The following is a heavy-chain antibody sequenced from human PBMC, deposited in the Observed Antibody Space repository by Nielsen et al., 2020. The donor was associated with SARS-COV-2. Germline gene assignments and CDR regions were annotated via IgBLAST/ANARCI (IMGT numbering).Heavy chain of an antibody. V-gene: IGHV3-30*04. D-gene: IGHD3-10*01. Sequence: GGSLRLSCAASGFTFSSYAMHWVRQAPGKGLEWVAVISYDGSNKYYADSVKGRFTISRDNSKNTLYLQMNSLRAEDTAVYYCARDLALWFGESLPISSWIDPWGQGTLVTVSS. CDR1: GFTFSSYA. J-gene: IGHJ5*02. CDR2: ISYDGSNK. CDR3: ARDLALWFGESLPISSWIDP.